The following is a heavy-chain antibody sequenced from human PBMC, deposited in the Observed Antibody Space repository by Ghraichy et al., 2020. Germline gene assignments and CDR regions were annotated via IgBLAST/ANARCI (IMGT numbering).Heavy chain of an antibody. CDR2: INHSGST. V-gene: IGHV4-34*01. CDR1: GGSFSGYY. J-gene: IGHJ5*02. Sequence: SETLSLTCAVYGGSFSGYYWSWIRQPPGKGLEWIGEINHSGSTNYNPSLKSRVTISVDTSKNQFSLKLSSVTAADTAVYYCARGRGLLWFGELLYPYRYNWFDPWGQGTLVTVSS. D-gene: IGHD3-10*01. CDR3: ARGRGLLWFGELLYPYRYNWFDP.